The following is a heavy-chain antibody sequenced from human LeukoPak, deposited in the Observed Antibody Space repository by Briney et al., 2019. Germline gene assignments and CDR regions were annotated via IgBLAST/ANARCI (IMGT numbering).Heavy chain of an antibody. CDR3: VFYSSLSGSSYFDY. CDR1: GGSISSSSYY. CDR2: IYYSGST. D-gene: IGHD1-26*01. V-gene: IGHV4-39*01. J-gene: IGHJ4*02. Sequence: PSQTLSLTCTVSGGSISSSSYYWGWIRQPPGKGLEWIGSIYYSGSTYYNPSLKSRVTISVDTYKNQFSLKLSSVTAADTAVYYCVFYSSLSGSSYFDYWGQGTLVTVSS.